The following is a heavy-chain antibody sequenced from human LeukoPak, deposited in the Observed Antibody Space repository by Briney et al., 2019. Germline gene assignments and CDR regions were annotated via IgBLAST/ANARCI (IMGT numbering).Heavy chain of an antibody. J-gene: IGHJ4*02. V-gene: IGHV3-33*01. D-gene: IGHD3-10*01. CDR3: ARDSGPEYYGSGSFYPY. Sequence: GGSLRLSCAASGFTFTTYGMHWVRQAPGKGLEWVAVIWYDGSNKYYADSVKGRFTISRDNSKNTLYLQMNSLRAEDTAVYYCARDSGPEYYGSGSFYPYWGQGTLVAVSS. CDR2: IWYDGSNK. CDR1: GFTFTTYG.